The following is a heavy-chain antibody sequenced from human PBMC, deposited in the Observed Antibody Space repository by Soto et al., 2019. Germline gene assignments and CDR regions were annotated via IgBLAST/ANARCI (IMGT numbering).Heavy chain of an antibody. CDR3: AKDSSGYYSSPWFDP. D-gene: IGHD3-22*01. Sequence: VVSLILSCAASGFNFSSYGMHWVRQAPGKGLEWVAVISYDGSNKYYADSVKGRFTISRDNSKNTLYLQMNSLRAEDTAVYYCAKDSSGYYSSPWFDPWGQGTLVTVSS. CDR2: ISYDGSNK. CDR1: GFNFSSYG. V-gene: IGHV3-30*18. J-gene: IGHJ5*02.